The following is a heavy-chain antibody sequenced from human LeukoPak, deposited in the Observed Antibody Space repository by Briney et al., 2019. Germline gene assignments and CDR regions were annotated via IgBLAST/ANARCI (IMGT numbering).Heavy chain of an antibody. CDR3: ARLGYCSSTSCAYYYYYYGMDV. J-gene: IGHJ6*02. Sequence: PSETLSLTCTVYGGSISSSSYYWGWIRQPPGKGLEWIGSIYYSGSTYYNPSLKSRVTIFVDTSKNQFSLKLSSVTAADTAVYYCARLGYCSSTSCAYYYYYYGMDVWGQGTTVTVSS. V-gene: IGHV4-39*01. CDR2: IYYSGST. D-gene: IGHD2-2*01. CDR1: GGSISSSSYY.